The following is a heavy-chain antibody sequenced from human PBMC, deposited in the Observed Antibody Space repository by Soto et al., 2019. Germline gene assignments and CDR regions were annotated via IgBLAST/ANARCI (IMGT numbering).Heavy chain of an antibody. J-gene: IGHJ4*02. Sequence: QLQLQESGPGLVKPSETLSLTCTVSGGSISSSSYYWGWIRQPPGKGLEWIGSIYYSGSTYYNPSLKSRVTISVDTSKNQFSLKLSSVTAADTAVYYCARQTHLRTGPFDYGGQGTLVTFAS. V-gene: IGHV4-39*01. CDR3: ARQTHLRTGPFDY. D-gene: IGHD1-1*01. CDR2: IYYSGST. CDR1: GGSISSSSYY.